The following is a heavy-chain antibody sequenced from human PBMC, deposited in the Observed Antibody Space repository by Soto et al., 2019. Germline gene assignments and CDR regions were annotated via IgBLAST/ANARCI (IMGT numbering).Heavy chain of an antibody. CDR3: ASEYYYDTRGFDP. Sequence: KTSETLSLTCTVSGGSISSGVYYWSWIRQHPGKGLEWIGCIYYSGSTYYNPSLKSRVTISVDASKNQFSLKLSSVTAADTAVYYCASEYYYDTRGFDPWGQGTLVTVSS. V-gene: IGHV4-31*03. CDR1: GGSISSGVYY. D-gene: IGHD3-22*01. CDR2: IYYSGST. J-gene: IGHJ5*02.